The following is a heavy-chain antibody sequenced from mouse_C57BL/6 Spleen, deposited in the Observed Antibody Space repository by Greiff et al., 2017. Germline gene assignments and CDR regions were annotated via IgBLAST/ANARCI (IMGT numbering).Heavy chain of an antibody. D-gene: IGHD1-1*01. CDR1: GYAFSSSW. Sequence: VVEPGASVKISCKASGYAFSSSWMNWVKQRPGKGLEWIGRIYPGDGDTNYNGKFKGKATLTADKSSSTAYMQLSSLTSEDSAVYFCARDYYDPYFDVWGTGTTVTVSS. CDR2: IYPGDGDT. J-gene: IGHJ1*03. CDR3: ARDYYDPYFDV. V-gene: IGHV1-82*01.